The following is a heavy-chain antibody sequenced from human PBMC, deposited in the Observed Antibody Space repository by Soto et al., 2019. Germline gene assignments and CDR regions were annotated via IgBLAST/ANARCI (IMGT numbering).Heavy chain of an antibody. V-gene: IGHV1-3*01. CDR2: INAGNGNT. J-gene: IGHJ3*02. D-gene: IGHD6-19*01. CDR3: ARAARPGVAVAGWEDAFDI. Sequence: QVQLVQSGAEVKKPGASVKVSCKASGYTFTSYAMHWVRQATGQRLEWMGWINAGNGNTNYSQKFQGRVTITRDTSASTAYMELSSLRSEDTAVYYCARAARPGVAVAGWEDAFDIWGQGTMVTVSS. CDR1: GYTFTSYA.